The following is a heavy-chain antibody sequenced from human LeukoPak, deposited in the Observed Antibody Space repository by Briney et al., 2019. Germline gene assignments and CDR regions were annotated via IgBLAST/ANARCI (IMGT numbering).Heavy chain of an antibody. J-gene: IGHJ4*02. CDR3: ARADRGPSSAAAGLVIHFDY. V-gene: IGHV1-46*01. CDR1: GYTFTSYY. Sequence: ASVKVSCKASGYTFTSYYMHWVRQAPGQGLEWMGIINPSGGSTSYAQKFRGRVTMTRDTSTSTVYMELSSLRSEDTAVYYCARADRGPSSAAAGLVIHFDYWGQGTLVTVSS. CDR2: INPSGGST. D-gene: IGHD6-13*01.